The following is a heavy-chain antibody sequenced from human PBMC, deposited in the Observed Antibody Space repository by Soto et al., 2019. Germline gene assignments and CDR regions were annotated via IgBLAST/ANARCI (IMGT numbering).Heavy chain of an antibody. J-gene: IGHJ6*02. CDR2: IYYSGST. Sequence: SETLSLTCTVSGGSISSSSYYWRWIRQPPGKGLEWIGSIYYSGSTNYNPSLKSRVTISVDTSKNQFSLKLSSVTAADTAVYYCARESEYYYDSSGLGPIYYYSGMDVWGQGTTVTVSS. CDR1: GGSISSSSYY. CDR3: ARESEYYYDSSGLGPIYYYSGMDV. V-gene: IGHV4-39*07. D-gene: IGHD3-22*01.